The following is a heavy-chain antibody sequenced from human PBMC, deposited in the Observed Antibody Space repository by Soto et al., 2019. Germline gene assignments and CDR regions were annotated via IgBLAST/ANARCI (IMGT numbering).Heavy chain of an antibody. D-gene: IGHD1-26*01. CDR3: ARGRDGYYPLGGY. J-gene: IGHJ4*02. Sequence: DVQLLESGGGLVQPGGSLRLSCAASGFTFSGSAFSWVRQAPGKGLEWVSAISASGGNTYYADSVKGRFTISRDNSRNTLFLQMNILRSEDTAVYYCARGRDGYYPLGGYWGQGTLVPVSS. CDR2: ISASGGNT. CDR1: GFTFSGSA. V-gene: IGHV3-23*01.